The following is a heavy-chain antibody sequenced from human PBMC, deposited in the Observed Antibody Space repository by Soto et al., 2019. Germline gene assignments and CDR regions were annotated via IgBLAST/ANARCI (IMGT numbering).Heavy chain of an antibody. CDR2: INAGNGNT. CDR1: GYTFTSYA. Sequence: GASVKVSCKASGYTFTSYAMHWVRQAPGQRLEWMGWINAGNGNTKYSQKFQGRVTITRDTSASTAYMELSSLRSEDTAVYYCARRVAAAGTFDIWGQGTMVTVSS. V-gene: IGHV1-3*01. CDR3: ARRVAAAGTFDI. D-gene: IGHD6-13*01. J-gene: IGHJ3*02.